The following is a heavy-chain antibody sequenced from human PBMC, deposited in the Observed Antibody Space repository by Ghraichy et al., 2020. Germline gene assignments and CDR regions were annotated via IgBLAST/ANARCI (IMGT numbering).Heavy chain of an antibody. V-gene: IGHV3-23*01. Sequence: GGSLRLSCAASGFTFSSYAMSWVRQAPGKGLEWVSAISGSGGSTYYADSVKGRFTISRDNSKNTLYLQMNSLRAEDTAVYYCAKRQGCSSWTDNYFDYWGQGTLVTVSS. J-gene: IGHJ4*02. CDR3: AKRQGCSSWTDNYFDY. D-gene: IGHD6-13*01. CDR2: ISGSGGST. CDR1: GFTFSSYA.